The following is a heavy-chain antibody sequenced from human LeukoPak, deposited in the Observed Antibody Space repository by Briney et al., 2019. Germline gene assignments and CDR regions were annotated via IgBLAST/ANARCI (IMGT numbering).Heavy chain of an antibody. D-gene: IGHD4-11*01. J-gene: IGHJ4*02. Sequence: PSETLSLACTVSGYSISSGYYWGWIRQPPGKGMEWIGSIYHSGSTYYNPSLKCRVTISVDTSKNQFSLKLSSVTAADTAVYYCARAKYSNCLDYWGQGTLVTVSS. CDR3: ARAKYSNCLDY. CDR2: IYHSGST. CDR1: GYSISSGYY. V-gene: IGHV4-38-2*02.